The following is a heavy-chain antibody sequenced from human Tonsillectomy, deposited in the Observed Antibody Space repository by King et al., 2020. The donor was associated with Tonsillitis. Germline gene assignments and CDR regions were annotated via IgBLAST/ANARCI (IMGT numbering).Heavy chain of an antibody. Sequence: VQLVESGAEVKKPGASVKVSCKASGYTFTSYGISWVRQAPGQGLEWMGWISAYNGNTNYAQKLQGRVTMTTDTSTTTAYMELRSLRSDDTAVYYCARESHDYGDLHAFDIWGQGTMVTVSS. V-gene: IGHV1-18*04. J-gene: IGHJ3*02. CDR2: ISAYNGNT. D-gene: IGHD4-17*01. CDR1: GYTFTSYG. CDR3: ARESHDYGDLHAFDI.